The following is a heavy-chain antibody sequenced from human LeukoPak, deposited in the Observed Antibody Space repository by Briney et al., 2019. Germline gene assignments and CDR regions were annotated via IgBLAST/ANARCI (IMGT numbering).Heavy chain of an antibody. D-gene: IGHD2-2*01. V-gene: IGHV1-18*04. Sequence: ASVKVSCKASGYTFTNYGITWVRQAPGQGLEWMAWISVNNGNTNYAQKFQGRVTVTTDTYTRTAYLELRSLRSDDTAVYYCAREIPYPDCSSTGCYGRWDSWGQGALVSVSS. J-gene: IGHJ4*02. CDR2: ISVNNGNT. CDR3: AREIPYPDCSSTGCYGRWDS. CDR1: GYTFTNYG.